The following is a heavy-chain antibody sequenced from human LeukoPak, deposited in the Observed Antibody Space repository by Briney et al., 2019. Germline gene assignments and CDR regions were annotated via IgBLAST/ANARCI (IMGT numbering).Heavy chain of an antibody. D-gene: IGHD6-6*01. CDR3: ATSSIAARRPRAYYYYYYMDV. CDR2: IYHSEST. J-gene: IGHJ6*03. CDR1: GDSISSSNW. Sequence: SETLSLTCTVSGDSISSSNWWSWVRQPPGKGLEWIGEIYHSESTNYNPSLKSRVTISVDKSKNQFSLKLTSVTAADTAVYYCATSSIAARRPRAYYYYYYMDVWGKGTTVTVSS. V-gene: IGHV4-4*02.